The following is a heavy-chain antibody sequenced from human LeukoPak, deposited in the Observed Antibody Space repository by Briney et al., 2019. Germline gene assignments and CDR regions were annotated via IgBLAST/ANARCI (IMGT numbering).Heavy chain of an antibody. CDR1: GGSISSHY. Sequence: SETLSLTCTVSGGSISSHYWSWIRQPPGQGQEWIGYIYTSGSTDYNPSLKSRVTISVDTSKNQFSLKLSSVTAADTAVYYCARQSGSGWYYFDYWGQGTLVTVSS. CDR3: ARQSGSGWYYFDY. V-gene: IGHV4-4*09. J-gene: IGHJ4*02. D-gene: IGHD6-19*01. CDR2: IYTSGST.